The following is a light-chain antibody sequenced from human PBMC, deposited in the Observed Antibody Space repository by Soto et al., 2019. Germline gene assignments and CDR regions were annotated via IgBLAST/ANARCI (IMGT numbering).Light chain of an antibody. J-gene: IGKJ1*01. Sequence: MTQSPSLLSASTGDRVTISCRMSQGISNLAWYQQKPGQAPRLLIYGASTRATGIPARFSGSGSGTEFTLTISSLQSEDFAVYYCQQYNNWPRTFGQGTKVDIK. CDR1: QGISN. V-gene: IGKV3-15*01. CDR2: GAS. CDR3: QQYNNWPRT.